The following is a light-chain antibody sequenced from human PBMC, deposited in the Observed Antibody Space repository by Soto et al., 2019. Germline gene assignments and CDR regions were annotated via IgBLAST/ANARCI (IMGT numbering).Light chain of an antibody. CDR1: QSISSW. J-gene: IGKJ2*01. CDR2: DAS. CDR3: QQYNSYSVYT. V-gene: IGKV1-5*01. Sequence: DIQMTQSPSTLSASVGDRGTITCRASQSISSWLAWYQQKPGKAPKLLIYDASSLESGVPSRFSGSGSGTEFTLTISILQPDDFATYYCQQYNSYSVYTFGQGTKLEIK.